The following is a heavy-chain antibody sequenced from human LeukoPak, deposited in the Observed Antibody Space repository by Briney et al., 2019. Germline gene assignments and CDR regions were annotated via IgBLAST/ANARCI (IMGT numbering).Heavy chain of an antibody. CDR3: ARELELRYYYYGMDV. CDR1: GYTFTSNY. D-gene: IGHD1-7*01. V-gene: IGHV1-46*01. CDR2: IYPRDGST. Sequence: ASVKVSCKASGYTFTSNYIHWVRQAPGQGLEWMGMIYPRDGSTSYAQKFQGRVTMTRNTSISTAYMELSSLRSEDTAVYYCARELELRYYYYGMDVWGQGTTVTVSS. J-gene: IGHJ6*02.